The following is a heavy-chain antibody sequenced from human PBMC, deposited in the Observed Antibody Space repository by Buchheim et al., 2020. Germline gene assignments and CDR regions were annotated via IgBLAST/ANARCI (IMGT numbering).Heavy chain of an antibody. Sequence: QVQLQESGPGLVKPSETLSLTCTVSGGSASSGSYYWSWIRQPPGKGLEWIGYIYYSGSTNYNPSLKSRVTISVDTSKNQFSLKLSSVTAADTAVYYCARGRLSRYCSGGSCYGRVDYWGQGTL. V-gene: IGHV4-61*01. D-gene: IGHD2-15*01. CDR1: GGSASSGSYY. CDR3: ARGRLSRYCSGGSCYGRVDY. CDR2: IYYSGST. J-gene: IGHJ4*02.